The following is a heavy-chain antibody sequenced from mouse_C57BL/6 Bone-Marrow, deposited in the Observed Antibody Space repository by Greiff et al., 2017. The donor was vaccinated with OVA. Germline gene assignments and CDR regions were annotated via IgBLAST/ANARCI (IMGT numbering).Heavy chain of an antibody. V-gene: IGHV1-31*01. D-gene: IGHD1-1*01. CDR1: GYSFTGYY. CDR2: IYPYNGVS. CDR3: ADGSSYQYFDV. Sequence: EVHLVESGPELVKPGASVTISCKASGYSFTGYYMHWVKPSHGNILDWIGYIYPYNGVSSYNQKFQGKATLTVDKSSSTAYMELRSLTSEDSAVYYCADGSSYQYFDVWGTGTTVTVSS. J-gene: IGHJ1*03.